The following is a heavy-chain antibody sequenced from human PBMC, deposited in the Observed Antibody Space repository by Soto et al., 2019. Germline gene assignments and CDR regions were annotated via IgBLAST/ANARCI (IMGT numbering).Heavy chain of an antibody. V-gene: IGHV4-59*08. CDR1: GGSISSYY. D-gene: IGHD4-17*01. J-gene: IGHJ4*02. Sequence: SETLSLTCTVSGGSISSYYWSWIRQPPGKGLEWIGYIYYSGSTNYNPSLKSRVTISVDTSKNQFSLKLSSVTAADTAVYYCARLKYGDYIDYWGQGTLVTVSS. CDR3: ARLKYGDYIDY. CDR2: IYYSGST.